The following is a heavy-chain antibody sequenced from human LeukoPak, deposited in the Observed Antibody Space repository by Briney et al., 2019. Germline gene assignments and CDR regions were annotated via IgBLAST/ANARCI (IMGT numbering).Heavy chain of an antibody. CDR1: GFSISSGHY. CDR2: VYQSGTT. D-gene: IGHD5-18*01. Sequence: SETLSLTCTVSGFSISSGHYWGWVRQPPGAGLEWIGSVYQSGTTYYNPSLKSRVTTSVDMSKNQFSLRLRPVTAADTTVYYCARIFIRNGYSSYFDCWGQGTLVTVSS. V-gene: IGHV4-38-2*02. J-gene: IGHJ4*02. CDR3: ARIFIRNGYSSYFDC.